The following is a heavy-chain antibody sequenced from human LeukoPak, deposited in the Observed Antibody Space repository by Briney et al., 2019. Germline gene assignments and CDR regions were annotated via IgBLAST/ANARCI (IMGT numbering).Heavy chain of an antibody. CDR1: GGSISSGDYY. D-gene: IGHD6-19*01. V-gene: IGHV4-31*02. CDR3: AREGGRDSSGLTHFDY. CDR2: IYYSGDT. J-gene: IGHJ4*02. Sequence: SQTLSLTCTVSGGSISSGDYYWSWIRQHPGKGLEWIGYIYYSGDTYYNPSLKSRVTISVDTSKNQFSLKLSSVTAADTAVYYCAREGGRDSSGLTHFDYWGQGTLVTVSS.